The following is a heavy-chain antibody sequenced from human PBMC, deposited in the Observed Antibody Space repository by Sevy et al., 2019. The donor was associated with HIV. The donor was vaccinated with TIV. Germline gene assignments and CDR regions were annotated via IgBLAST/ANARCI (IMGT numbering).Heavy chain of an antibody. D-gene: IGHD2-2*01. V-gene: IGHV4-59*01. CDR1: GGSISSYY. J-gene: IGHJ3*02. CDR3: ARGYREVPAAIGGAFDI. CDR2: ISYSGST. Sequence: SETLSLTCTVSGGSISSYYWSWIRQPPGKGLEWIGYISYSGSTNYNPPLKSRVTISVDTSKNQFSLKLSSVTAADTAVYYCARGYREVPAAIGGAFDIWGQGTMVTVS.